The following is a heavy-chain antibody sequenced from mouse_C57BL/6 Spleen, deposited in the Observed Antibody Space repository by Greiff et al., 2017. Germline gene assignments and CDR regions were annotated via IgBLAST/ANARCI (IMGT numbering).Heavy chain of an antibody. Sequence: VQLQQSGAELVRPGASVTLSCKASGYTFTDYDMNWVKQTPVHGLEWIGAIDPDTGGTAYNQKFKGKAVLTADKSSSTAYMEHRSLTSEDSAVYYCTITTVVAEDYWGQGTTLTVSA. CDR3: TITTVVAEDY. J-gene: IGHJ2*01. CDR1: GYTFTDYD. V-gene: IGHV1-15*01. CDR2: IDPDTGGT. D-gene: IGHD1-1*01.